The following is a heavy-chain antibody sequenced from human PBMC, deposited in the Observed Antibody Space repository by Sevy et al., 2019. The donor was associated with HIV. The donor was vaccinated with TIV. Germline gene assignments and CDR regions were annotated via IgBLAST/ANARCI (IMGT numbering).Heavy chain of an antibody. D-gene: IGHD6-6*01. CDR1: GFTFSSYS. V-gene: IGHV3-48*01. CDR3: ARVERGAARPFDY. J-gene: IGHJ4*02. CDR2: ISSSSSTI. Sequence: GGSLRLSCAASGFTFSSYSMNWVRQAPGKGLEWVSYISSSSSTIYYADSVKGRFTISRDKAKNSLYLQMNSLRAEDTAVYYCARVERGAARPFDYWGQGTLVTVSS.